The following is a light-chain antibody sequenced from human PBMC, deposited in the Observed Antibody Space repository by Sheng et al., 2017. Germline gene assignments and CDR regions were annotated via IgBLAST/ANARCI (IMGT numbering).Light chain of an antibody. CDR3: QQSYRTLNS. V-gene: IGKV1-39*01. J-gene: IGKJ2*03. CDR1: RSVTKY. CDR2: AAS. Sequence: DIQLTQSPSSLSASVGDRVTITCRASRSVTKYLNWYQQKPGKAPKLLIYAASSLQTGVPSRFSGSGSGTDFTLTISSLQPEDFATYYCQQSYRTLNSFGQGTNL.